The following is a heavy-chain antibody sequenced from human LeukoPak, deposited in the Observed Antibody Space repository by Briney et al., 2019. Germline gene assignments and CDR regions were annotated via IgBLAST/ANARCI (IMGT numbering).Heavy chain of an antibody. CDR3: AAANGSGRVGLDY. D-gene: IGHD3-10*01. V-gene: IGHV3-53*01. CDR1: GFTVSSNY. Sequence: GGSLRLSCAASGFTVSSNYMSWVRQAPGKGLEWVSVIYSGGSTYYADSVKGRFTISRDNSKNTLYLQMNSLRAEDTAVYYCAAANGSGRVGLDYWGQGTLVTVSS. J-gene: IGHJ4*02. CDR2: IYSGGST.